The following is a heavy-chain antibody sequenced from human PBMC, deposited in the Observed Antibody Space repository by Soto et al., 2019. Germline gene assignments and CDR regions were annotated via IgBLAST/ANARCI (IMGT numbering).Heavy chain of an antibody. J-gene: IGHJ4*02. CDR1: GFTFRSYA. CDR2: MSGSGDST. V-gene: IGHV3-23*01. Sequence: EVQLLESGGALVQPGGSLRLSCAASGFTFRSYAMTWVRQAPGKGLEWVSTMSGSGDSTYYADSVKGHFTISRDNSKNTLYLQMNGLRAEDTAVHYCAKGNGVQAAWFDYWGQGTLVTVSS. D-gene: IGHD2-2*01. CDR3: AKGNGVQAAWFDY.